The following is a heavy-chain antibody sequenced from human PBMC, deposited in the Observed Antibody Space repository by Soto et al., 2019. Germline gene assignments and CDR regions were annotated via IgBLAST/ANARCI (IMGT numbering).Heavy chain of an antibody. CDR3: AKDLRPYDSSGWFDY. Sequence: SLRLSCAASGFTFSSYTMHWVRQAPGKGLEWVSLISWDGGSTYYADSVKGRFTISRDNSKNSLYLQMNSLRTEDTALYYCAKDLRPYDSSGWFDYWGQGTLVTVSS. D-gene: IGHD3-22*01. CDR2: ISWDGGST. J-gene: IGHJ4*02. V-gene: IGHV3-43*01. CDR1: GFTFSSYT.